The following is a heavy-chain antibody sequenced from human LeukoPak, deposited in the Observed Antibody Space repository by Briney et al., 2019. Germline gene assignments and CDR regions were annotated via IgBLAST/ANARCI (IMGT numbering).Heavy chain of an antibody. J-gene: IGHJ6*04. CDR1: GYTFTNYG. D-gene: IGHD3-3*01. CDR2: ISAYNGNT. V-gene: IGHV1-18*04. Sequence: ASVKVSCKASGYTFTNYGFSWVRQAPGQGLEWMGWISAYNGNTNYAQKLQGRVTMTTDTSTTTAYMELRSLRSEDTAVYYCARDGGYYYGMDVWGKGTTVIVSS. CDR3: ARDGGYYYGMDV.